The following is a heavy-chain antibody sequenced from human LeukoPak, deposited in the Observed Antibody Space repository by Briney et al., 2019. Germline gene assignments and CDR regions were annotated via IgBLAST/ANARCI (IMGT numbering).Heavy chain of an antibody. Sequence: PSETLSLTCTVSGGSISSYYWSWIRQPPGKGLEWIGYIYYSGSTNYNPSLESRVTISVDTSKNQFSLKLSSVTAADTAVYYCARDSRPYYDFWSGYGRWFDPWGQGTLVTVSS. V-gene: IGHV4-59*01. J-gene: IGHJ5*02. CDR2: IYYSGST. CDR1: GGSISSYY. CDR3: ARDSRPYYDFWSGYGRWFDP. D-gene: IGHD3-3*01.